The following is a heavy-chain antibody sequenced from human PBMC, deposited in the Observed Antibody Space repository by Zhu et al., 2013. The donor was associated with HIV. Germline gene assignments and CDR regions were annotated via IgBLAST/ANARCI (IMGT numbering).Heavy chain of an antibody. D-gene: IGHD6-13*01. J-gene: IGHJ4*02. CDR3: ARDRGQYSRTWDMSGAFDY. CDR1: GGTFSSYA. Sequence: QVQLVQSGAEVKKPGSSVKVSCKASGGTFSSYAISWVRQAPGQGLEWMGGIIPIFGTANYAQKFQGRVTITADESTSTAYMELSSLRSEDTAVYYCARDRGQYSRTWDMSGAFDYWGQGTLVTVSS. CDR2: IIPIFGTA. V-gene: IGHV1-69*01.